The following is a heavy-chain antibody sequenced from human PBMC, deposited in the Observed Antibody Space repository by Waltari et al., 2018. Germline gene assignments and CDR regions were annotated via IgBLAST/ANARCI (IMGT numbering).Heavy chain of an antibody. J-gene: IGHJ4*02. CDR3: ARAPLCTNGVCYKMIVVDFDY. Sequence: QLQLQESGPGLVKPSETLSLTCTVSGGSISSSSYYWGWIRQPPGKGLEWMGIIYPGDSDTRYSPSFQGQVTISADKSISTAYLQWSSLKASDTAMYYCARAPLCTNGVCYKMIVVDFDYWGQGTLVTVSS. D-gene: IGHD2-8*01. CDR2: IYPGDSDT. CDR1: GGSISSSSYY. V-gene: IGHV4-39*07.